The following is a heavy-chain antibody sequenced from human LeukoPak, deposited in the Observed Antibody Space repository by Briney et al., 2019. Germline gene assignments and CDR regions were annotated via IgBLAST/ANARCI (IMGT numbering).Heavy chain of an antibody. CDR2: INPNSGGT. CDR3: ARALGESGSYGLVDY. J-gene: IGHJ4*02. V-gene: IGHV1-2*06. Sequence: GASVKVSCKAAGYTFTGYYMFWVRQAPGQGLEWMGRINPNSGGTNYAQKLQGRVTMTTDTSTSTAYMELRSLRSDDTAVYYCARALGESGSYGLVDYWGQGTLVTVSS. CDR1: GYTFTGYY. D-gene: IGHD1-26*01.